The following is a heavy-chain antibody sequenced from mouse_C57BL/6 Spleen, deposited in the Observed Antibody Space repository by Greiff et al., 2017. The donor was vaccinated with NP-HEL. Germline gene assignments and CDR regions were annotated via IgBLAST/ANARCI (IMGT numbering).Heavy chain of an antibody. CDR3: ARQLRSFAY. Sequence: EVMLVESGGDLVKPGGSLKLSCAASGFTFSSYGMSWVRQTPDKRLEWVATISSGGSYTYYPDSVKGRFTISRDNAKNTLYLQMSSLKSEDTAMYYCARQLRSFAYWGQGTLVTVSA. CDR1: GFTFSSYG. V-gene: IGHV5-6*01. CDR2: ISSGGSYT. J-gene: IGHJ3*01. D-gene: IGHD1-1*01.